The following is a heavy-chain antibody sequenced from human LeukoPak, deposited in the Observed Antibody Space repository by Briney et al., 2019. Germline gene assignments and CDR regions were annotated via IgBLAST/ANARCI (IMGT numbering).Heavy chain of an antibody. V-gene: IGHV4-34*01. CDR1: GGSFSGYY. CDR2: INHSGST. Sequence: SETLSLTCAVYGGSFSGYYWSWIRQPPGKGLEWIGEINHSGSTNYNPSLKSRVTISVDTSKNQFSLKLSSVTAADTAVYYRARGHSDWSGSNFDYWGQGTLVTVSS. CDR3: ARGHSDWSGSNFDY. J-gene: IGHJ4*02. D-gene: IGHD3-3*01.